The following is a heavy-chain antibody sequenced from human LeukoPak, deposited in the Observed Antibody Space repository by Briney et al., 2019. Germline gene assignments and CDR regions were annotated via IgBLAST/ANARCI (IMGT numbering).Heavy chain of an antibody. CDR3: AKDSGGSGFDY. Sequence: GGSLRLSCAASGFTFSSYSMNWVRQAPGKGLEWVAVISYDGSNKYYADSVKGRFTISRDNSKNTLYLQMNSLRAEDTAVYYCAKDSGGSGFDYWGQGTLVTVSS. V-gene: IGHV3-30*18. CDR1: GFTFSSYS. J-gene: IGHJ4*02. CDR2: ISYDGSNK. D-gene: IGHD1-26*01.